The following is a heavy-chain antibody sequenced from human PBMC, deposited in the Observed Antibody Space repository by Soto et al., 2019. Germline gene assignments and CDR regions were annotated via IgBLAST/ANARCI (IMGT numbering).Heavy chain of an antibody. CDR1: GFTFSTYW. D-gene: IGHD4-17*01. CDR2: IDPDGRQK. J-gene: IGHJ4*02. CDR3: ARDMGPSGDYGY. Sequence: EVQLVDSGGDLVQPGGSLRLSCAASGFTFSTYWMSWVRQAPGKGLEWVANIDPDGRQKYYVDSVKGRFTISRDNAKNSLYLQMNSLRAEHTAVYYCARDMGPSGDYGYWGQGTLVTVSS. V-gene: IGHV3-7*03.